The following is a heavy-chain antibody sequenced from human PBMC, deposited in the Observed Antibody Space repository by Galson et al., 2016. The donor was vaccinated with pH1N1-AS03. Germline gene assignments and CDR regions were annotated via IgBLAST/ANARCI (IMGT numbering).Heavy chain of an antibody. CDR2: INPKSGGT. V-gene: IGHV1-2*02. D-gene: IGHD3/OR15-3a*01. Sequence: SVKVSCKASGDTVTDYYIHWVRQAPGQGLEWMGWINPKSGGTKFDQKFQGRVTMTRDTTINTLYMELSSLSSDDTAIYFCARGYNVWTAFDYCGQGTLVTVSS. CDR1: GDTVTDYY. CDR3: ARGYNVWTAFDY. J-gene: IGHJ4*02.